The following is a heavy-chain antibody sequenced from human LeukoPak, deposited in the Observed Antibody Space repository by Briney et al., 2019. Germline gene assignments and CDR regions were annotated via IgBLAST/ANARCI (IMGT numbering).Heavy chain of an antibody. CDR3: AKFKGHYGDSEYYFDS. J-gene: IGHJ4*02. D-gene: IGHD3-10*01. Sequence: GGSLRLSCAASGFTFSSYSMNWVRQAPGKGLKWVSSISSSSNYIYYADSVKGRFTISRDNAKNSLYLQMNSLRAEDTAVYYCAKFKGHYGDSEYYFDSWGQGTLVTVSS. V-gene: IGHV3-21*01. CDR1: GFTFSSYS. CDR2: ISSSSNYI.